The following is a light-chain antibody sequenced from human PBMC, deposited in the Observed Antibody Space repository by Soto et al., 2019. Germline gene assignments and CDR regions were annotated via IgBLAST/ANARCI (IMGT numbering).Light chain of an antibody. CDR3: QQSYSSPPT. CDR2: DAS. CDR1: QSISSY. J-gene: IGKJ1*01. V-gene: IGKV1-39*01. Sequence: DIQMTQSPSSLSASVGDRVTITCRASQSISSYLNWYQQKPRKAPKLLIYDASSLQSGVPSRFSGSRSGPDFTLTISSLQPEDFATYYCQQSYSSPPTFGQGTKVDIK.